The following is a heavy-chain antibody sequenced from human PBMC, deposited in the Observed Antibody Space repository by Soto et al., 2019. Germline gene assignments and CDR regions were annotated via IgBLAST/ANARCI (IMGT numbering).Heavy chain of an antibody. V-gene: IGHV1-8*01. J-gene: IGHJ5*02. CDR2: MNPGSGDT. Sequence: ASVKVSCKASGYSFTNNDVSWVRQATGQGLEWMGWMNPGSGDTGYAQRFQGRVTMTRDISIATAYMELSSLRSDDTAIYYCARMETFGSLNWFDPWGQGTLVTVSS. CDR3: ARMETFGSLNWFDP. D-gene: IGHD3-16*01. CDR1: GYSFTNND.